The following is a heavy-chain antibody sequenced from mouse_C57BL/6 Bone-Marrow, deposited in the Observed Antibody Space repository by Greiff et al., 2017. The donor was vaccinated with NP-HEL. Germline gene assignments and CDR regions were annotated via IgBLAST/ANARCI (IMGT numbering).Heavy chain of an antibody. V-gene: IGHV7-1*01. CDR3: ARDAGDHYWYFDV. Sequence: EVNVVESGGGLVQSGRSLRLSCATSGFTFSDFYMEWVRQAPGKGLEWIAASRNKANDYTTEYSASVKGRFIVSRDTSQSILYLQMNALRAEDTAIYYCARDAGDHYWYFDVWGTGTTVTVSS. CDR2: SRNKANDYTT. D-gene: IGHD3-3*01. J-gene: IGHJ1*03. CDR1: GFTFSDFY.